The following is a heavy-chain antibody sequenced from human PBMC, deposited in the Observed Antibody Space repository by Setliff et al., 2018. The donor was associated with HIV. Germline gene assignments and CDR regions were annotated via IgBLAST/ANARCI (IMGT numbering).Heavy chain of an antibody. V-gene: IGHV4-61*09. J-gene: IGHJ4*02. CDR1: GDSITSGTYY. Sequence: PSETLSLTCTVSGDSITSGTYYWSWIRQPAGMRLEWIGHISTSGTTNYNPSLKSRVTISADTSKSQLSLKLSSVTAADTAVYFCVRRVSHGSQPSYFDYWGQGPRSPSPQ. CDR2: ISTSGTT. CDR3: VRRVSHGSQPSYFDY. D-gene: IGHD3-10*01.